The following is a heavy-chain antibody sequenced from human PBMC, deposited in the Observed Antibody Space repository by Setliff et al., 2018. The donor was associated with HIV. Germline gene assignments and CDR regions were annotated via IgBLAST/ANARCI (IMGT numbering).Heavy chain of an antibody. Sequence: SETLSLTCTVSGGSISSGGYYLTWIRQPAGKGLEWIGRIFASGSTNYNPSLKSRVTMSVDTSKNQFSLRLSSVTAADTAVYYCVGGLRSRSQGHFDYWGQGTLVTVSS. V-gene: IGHV4-61*02. D-gene: IGHD5-12*01. CDR2: IFASGST. J-gene: IGHJ4*02. CDR3: VGGLRSRSQGHFDY. CDR1: GGSISSGGYY.